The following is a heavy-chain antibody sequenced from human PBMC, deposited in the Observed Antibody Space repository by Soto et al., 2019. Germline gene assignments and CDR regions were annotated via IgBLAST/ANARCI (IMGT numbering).Heavy chain of an antibody. Sequence: GGSLRLSCAASGFTFSSYAMNLVRQAQGKGLEWVGRIKSKTDGGTTDYAAPVKGRFTISRDDSKNTLYLQMNSLKTEDTAVYYCTTFSSGWPRSDYWGQGTLVTVSS. V-gene: IGHV3-15*07. D-gene: IGHD6-19*01. CDR2: IKSKTDGGTT. CDR1: GFTFSSYA. J-gene: IGHJ4*02. CDR3: TTFSSGWPRSDY.